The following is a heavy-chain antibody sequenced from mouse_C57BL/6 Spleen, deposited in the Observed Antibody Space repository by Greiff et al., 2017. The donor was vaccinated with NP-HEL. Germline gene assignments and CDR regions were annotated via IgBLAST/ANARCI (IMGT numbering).Heavy chain of an antibody. CDR3: ARSHSGTEAMDY. Sequence: VQGVESGAELVRPGTSVKMSCKASGYTFTNYWIGWAKQRPGHGLEWIGDIYPGGGYTNYNEKFKGKATLTADKSSSTAYMQFSSLTSEDSAIYYCARSHSGTEAMDYWGQGTSVTVSS. CDR2: IYPGGGYT. V-gene: IGHV1-63*01. D-gene: IGHD4-1*01. J-gene: IGHJ4*01. CDR1: GYTFTNYW.